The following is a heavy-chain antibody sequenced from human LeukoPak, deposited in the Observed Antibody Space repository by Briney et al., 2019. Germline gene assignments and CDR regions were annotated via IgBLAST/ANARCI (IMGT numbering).Heavy chain of an antibody. V-gene: IGHV4-34*01. D-gene: IGHD2-8*01. Sequence: PSQTLSLTCAVYGGSFSGYYWSWLRQPPGKGLEWIGEINHSGSTNYNPSLKSRVTISVDTSKNQFSLKLSSVTAADTAVYYCAKLYRPGPYFGYWGQGTLVTVSS. CDR2: INHSGST. CDR1: GGSFSGYY. CDR3: AKLYRPGPYFGY. J-gene: IGHJ4*02.